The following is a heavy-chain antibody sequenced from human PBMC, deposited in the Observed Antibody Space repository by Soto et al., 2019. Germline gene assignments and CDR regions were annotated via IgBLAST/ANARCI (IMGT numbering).Heavy chain of an antibody. V-gene: IGHV1-2*04. CDR1: GYTISNYG. CDR3: AREKGGYGYDYDYYSGMDV. J-gene: IGHJ6*02. D-gene: IGHD5-18*01. Sequence: ASVKVACKASGYTISNYGITWVRRAPGEGLEWMGWINPNSCGTNYAQKFQGWVTMTRDTSISTAYMELSRLRSDDTAVYYCAREKGGYGYDYDYYSGMDVWRQGTTVTVSS. CDR2: INPNSCGT.